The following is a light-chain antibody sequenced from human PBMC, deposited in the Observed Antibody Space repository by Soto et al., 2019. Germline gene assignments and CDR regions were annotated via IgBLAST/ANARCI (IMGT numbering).Light chain of an antibody. J-gene: IGKJ1*01. CDR3: QQLNSYPRT. V-gene: IGKV1-9*01. Sequence: DIQLTQSPSFLSASVGDRVTITCRASQGVSSNLAWYHQKPGKAPKLLIYAASALQSEVPSRFSGSGSGTEFTLTISSLQPEDFATYYCQQLNSYPRTFGPGTKVEIK. CDR2: AAS. CDR1: QGVSSN.